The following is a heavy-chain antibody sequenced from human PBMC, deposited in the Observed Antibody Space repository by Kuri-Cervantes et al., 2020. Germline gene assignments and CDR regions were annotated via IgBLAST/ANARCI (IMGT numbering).Heavy chain of an antibody. V-gene: IGHV4-4*07. CDR1: GGSISSYY. CDR2: IYTSGST. D-gene: IGHD6-19*01. CDR3: ARHVPYSSGWYSLDY. Sequence: SETLSLTCTVSGGSISSYYWSWIRQPAGKGLEWIGRIYTSGSTNYNPSLKSRVTISVDKSKNQFSLKLSSVTAADTAVYYCARHVPYSSGWYSLDYWGQGTLVTVSS. J-gene: IGHJ4*02.